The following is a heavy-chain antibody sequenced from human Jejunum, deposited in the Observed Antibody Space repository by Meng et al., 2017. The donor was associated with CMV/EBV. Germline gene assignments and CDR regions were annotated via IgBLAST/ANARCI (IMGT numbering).Heavy chain of an antibody. Sequence: FTFSSYAMNWVRQAPGKGLEWVSAISGSGTNTYYADSVKGRFTVSRDNSNNTLYLQMNSLRAEDTAVYYCAKGEWIVVVPDSWFDPWGQGTLVTVSS. CDR1: FTFSSYA. CDR3: AKGEWIVVVPDSWFDP. V-gene: IGHV3-23*01. J-gene: IGHJ5*02. CDR2: ISGSGTNT. D-gene: IGHD2-2*01.